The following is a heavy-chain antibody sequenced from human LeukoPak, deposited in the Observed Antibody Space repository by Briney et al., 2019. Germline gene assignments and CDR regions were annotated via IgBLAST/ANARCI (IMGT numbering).Heavy chain of an antibody. D-gene: IGHD3-16*01. J-gene: IGHJ4*02. CDR3: TAPRGSAGY. V-gene: IGHV3-15*01. CDR1: GFTFSKAW. CDR2: IRSKTDGGTT. Sequence: GGSLRLSCAASGFTFSKAWMSWVRQAPGKGLEWVGRIRSKTDGGTTDYAAPVKGRFSISRDDSKDTLYLQMNSLKIEDTAVYYCTAPRGSAGYWGQGTLVTVSS.